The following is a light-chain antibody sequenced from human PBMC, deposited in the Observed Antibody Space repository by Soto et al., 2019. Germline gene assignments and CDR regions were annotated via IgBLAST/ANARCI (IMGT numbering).Light chain of an antibody. CDR1: QSISSDY. CDR3: QQYGSSLIT. V-gene: IGKV3-20*01. CDR2: GAS. J-gene: IGKJ5*01. Sequence: EVVLTQSPDTLSLSPRERATLSCRASQSISSDYLVWYQQKPGQAPRLLIYGASSRATGIPDRFSGSGSGTDFTLTISRLEPEDFAVYYCQQYGSSLITFGQGTRLEIK.